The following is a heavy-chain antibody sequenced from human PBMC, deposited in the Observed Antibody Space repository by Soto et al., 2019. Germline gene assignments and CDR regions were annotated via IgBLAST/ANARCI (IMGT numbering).Heavy chain of an antibody. CDR1: GYTFTGYY. CDR2: INPNSGGT. D-gene: IGHD3-9*01. V-gene: IGHV1-2*02. CDR3: ARDLPSDYDILTGYIYYGMDV. Sequence: ASVKVSCKASGYTFTGYYMHWVRQAPGQGLEWMGWINPNSGGTKYAQKFQGRVTMTRDTSISTAYMELSRLRSDDTAVYYCARDLPSDYDILTGYIYYGMDVWGQGTTVTVSS. J-gene: IGHJ6*02.